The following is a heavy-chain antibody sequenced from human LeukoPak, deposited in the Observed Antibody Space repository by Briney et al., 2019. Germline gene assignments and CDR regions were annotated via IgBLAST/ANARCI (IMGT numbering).Heavy chain of an antibody. Sequence: GGSLRLSCAVSGLTFRSYWMSWVRQAPGKGLEWVANINQGGSEKYFVDSVKGRFTISRDNARNSLHLQMDTLRADDTAVYYCARERDGRFFDYWGQGTLVTVSS. CDR3: ARERDGRFFDY. J-gene: IGHJ4*02. V-gene: IGHV3-7*01. CDR1: GLTFRSYW. D-gene: IGHD5-24*01. CDR2: INQGGSEK.